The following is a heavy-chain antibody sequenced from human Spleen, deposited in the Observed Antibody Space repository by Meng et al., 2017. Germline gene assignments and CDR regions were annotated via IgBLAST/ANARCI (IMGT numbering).Heavy chain of an antibody. CDR2: IHYSGSA. V-gene: IGHV4-30-4*01. CDR3: ARHYDFWIDY. J-gene: IGHJ4*02. D-gene: IGHD3-3*01. CDR1: GGSINSGDFY. Sequence: QVQLQESGPGLVKPSQTLSLTCTVSGGSINSGDFYWSWIRQPPGKGLEWIGYIHYSGSAYYNPSLRSRVTISGDTSNNQFSLKLSSVTAADTAVYYCARHYDFWIDYWGQGTLVTVSS.